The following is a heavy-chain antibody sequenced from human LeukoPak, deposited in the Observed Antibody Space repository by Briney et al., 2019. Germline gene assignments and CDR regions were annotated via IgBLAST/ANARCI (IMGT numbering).Heavy chain of an antibody. D-gene: IGHD3-22*01. J-gene: IGHJ3*02. Sequence: PGGSLRLSCAASKFTFSSYAMSWVRQAPGKGLEWVSAISGGGDSTYYADSVKGRFTISRDNSGNTLYLLMNSLRAEDTAVYYCAKAHYYDSSDYKVGAFDIWGQGTMVTVSS. V-gene: IGHV3-23*01. CDR3: AKAHYYDSSDYKVGAFDI. CDR2: ISGGGDST. CDR1: KFTFSSYA.